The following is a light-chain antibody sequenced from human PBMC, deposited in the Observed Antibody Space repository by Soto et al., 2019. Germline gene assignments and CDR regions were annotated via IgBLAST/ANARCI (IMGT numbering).Light chain of an antibody. J-gene: IGKJ4*01. V-gene: IGKV3-20*01. CDR2: GAS. CDR3: QQYVSSLT. CDR1: QSVSSSY. Sequence: EIVLTQSPGTLSLSPGARATLSCRASQSVSSSYLAWYQQKPGQAPRLLIYGASSRATGIPDRFSGSGSGTDYTLTISRLEPEDFAVYYCQQYVSSLTFGGGTKVEIK.